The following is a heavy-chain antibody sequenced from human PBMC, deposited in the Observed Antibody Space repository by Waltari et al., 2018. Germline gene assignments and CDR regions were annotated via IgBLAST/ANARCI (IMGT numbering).Heavy chain of an antibody. Sequence: QMQLVQSGPEVKKPGTSVKVSCKASGFTFTSSAMQWVRQARGQRLEWIGWIVVGSGNTNYAQKFQERVTITRDMSTSTAYMELSSLRSEDTAVYYCAAVTRITIFGWRGYYYGMDVWGQGTTVTVSS. CDR3: AAVTRITIFGWRGYYYGMDV. D-gene: IGHD3-3*01. CDR2: IVVGSGNT. J-gene: IGHJ6*02. V-gene: IGHV1-58*02. CDR1: GFTFTSSA.